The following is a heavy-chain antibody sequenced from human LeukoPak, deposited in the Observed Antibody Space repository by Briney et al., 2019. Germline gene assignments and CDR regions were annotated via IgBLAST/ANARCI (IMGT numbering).Heavy chain of an antibody. CDR1: GGTFSSYA. Sequence: SVKVSCKPSGGTFSSYAISWVRQAPGQGLEWMGGIIPIFGTANYAQKFQGRVTITADKSTSTAYMELSSLRSEDTAVYYCARDPGKDYGDYYFDYWGQGTLVTVSS. V-gene: IGHV1-69*06. CDR2: IIPIFGTA. D-gene: IGHD4-17*01. J-gene: IGHJ4*02. CDR3: ARDPGKDYGDYYFDY.